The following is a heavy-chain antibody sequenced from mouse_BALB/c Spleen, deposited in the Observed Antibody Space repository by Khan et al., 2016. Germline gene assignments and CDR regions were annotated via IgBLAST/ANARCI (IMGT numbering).Heavy chain of an antibody. CDR3: ARSNRNDAWFAY. J-gene: IGHJ3*01. CDR1: GDSITSGY. V-gene: IGHV3-8*02. D-gene: IGHD2-14*01. Sequence: EVQLQESGPSLVKPSQTLSLTCSVTGDSITSGYWNWIRKFPGNKLEYMGYISYSGNTYYNPFLKSRISITRDTSKNQPYLQLISVTTEDTATYYCARSNRNDAWFAYWGQGTLVTVS. CDR2: ISYSGNT.